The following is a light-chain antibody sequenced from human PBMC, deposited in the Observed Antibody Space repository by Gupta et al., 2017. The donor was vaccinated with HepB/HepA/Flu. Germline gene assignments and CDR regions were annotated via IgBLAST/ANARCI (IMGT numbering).Light chain of an antibody. J-gene: IGKJ4*01. CDR2: GAA. CDR3: QQEDNSWIT. V-gene: IGKV3-20*01. Sequence: EIVLTQSPGTLSLSPGERATLSCRASQSISSSYLVWYQQKPGQAPRRLIYGAANRATGIPDRFSGSGSGTDFTLTISRLEPEDFAVYYCQQEDNSWITFGGGTKVEIK. CDR1: QSISSSY.